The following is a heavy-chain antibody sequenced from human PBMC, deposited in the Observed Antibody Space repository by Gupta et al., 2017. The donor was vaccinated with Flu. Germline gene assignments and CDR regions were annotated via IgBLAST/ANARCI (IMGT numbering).Heavy chain of an antibody. CDR3: AKEPYNSCGWFFDD. J-gene: IGHJ4*02. V-gene: IGHV3-23*01. CDR1: GFTFSSYA. CDR2: ISGSGGST. Sequence: SGFTFSSYAMNWVRQAPGKGLEWVSAISGSGGSTYYADSVKGRFTISRDNSKNTLYLQMNSLRAEDTAVYYCAKEPYNSCGWFFDDGGQGTLVTVSS. D-gene: IGHD1-20*01.